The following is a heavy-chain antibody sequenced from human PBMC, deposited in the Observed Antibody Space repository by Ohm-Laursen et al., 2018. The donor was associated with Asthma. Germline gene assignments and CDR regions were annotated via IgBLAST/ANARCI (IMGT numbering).Heavy chain of an antibody. J-gene: IGHJ5*02. V-gene: IGHV4-59*01. CDR1: GGSISSYY. D-gene: IGHD3-10*01. CDR2: IYYSGST. Sequence: GTLSLTCTVSGGSISSYYWSWIRQPPGKGLEWIGYIYYSGSTNYNPSLKSRVTISVDTSKNQFSLKLSSVTAADTAVYYCARALSGLGNWFDPWGQGTLVTVSS. CDR3: ARALSGLGNWFDP.